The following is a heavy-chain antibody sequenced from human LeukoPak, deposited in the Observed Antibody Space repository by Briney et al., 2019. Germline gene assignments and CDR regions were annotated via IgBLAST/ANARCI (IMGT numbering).Heavy chain of an antibody. CDR2: IYHSGSA. J-gene: IGHJ4*02. CDR3: ARVHIAARPYYFDY. CDR1: GYSISSGYY. V-gene: IGHV4-38-2*02. Sequence: SETLSLTCTVSGYSISSGYYWGWIRQPPGKGLEWIGSIYHSGSAYYNPSLKSRVTISVDTSKNQFSLKLSSVTAADTAVYYCARVHIAARPYYFDYWGQGTLVTVSS. D-gene: IGHD6-6*01.